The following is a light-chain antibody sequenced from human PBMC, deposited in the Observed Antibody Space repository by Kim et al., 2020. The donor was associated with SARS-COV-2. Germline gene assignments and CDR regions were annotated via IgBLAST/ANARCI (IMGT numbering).Light chain of an antibody. J-gene: IGKJ2*01. Sequence: DIQLTQSPSTLSASVGDSVTITCRASHSITTSLAWYQQKPGKAPTLLIYKAPTLKSGVPSRFSGSGSGTEFTLTISSLQPDDLATYFCHQFDSYSQTFGLGTKLEIK. CDR3: HQFDSYSQT. CDR1: HSITTS. V-gene: IGKV1-5*03. CDR2: KAP.